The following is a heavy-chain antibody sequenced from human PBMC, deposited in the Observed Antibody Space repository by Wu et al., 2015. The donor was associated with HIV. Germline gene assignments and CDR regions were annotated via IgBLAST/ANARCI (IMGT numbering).Heavy chain of an antibody. J-gene: IGHJ4*02. D-gene: IGHD3-16*01. Sequence: QVQLVQSGAEVKKPGASVKVSCKASGYTFTSYGISWVRQAPGQGLEWMGWINTKSGGTISAQKFEGSVTMTRDTSISTTYMELSSLTSDDTALYYCAANVWGXRHGTSWGQGTLVTVSS. CDR3: AANVWGXRHGTS. CDR2: INTKSGGT. V-gene: IGHV1-2*02. CDR1: GYTFTSYG.